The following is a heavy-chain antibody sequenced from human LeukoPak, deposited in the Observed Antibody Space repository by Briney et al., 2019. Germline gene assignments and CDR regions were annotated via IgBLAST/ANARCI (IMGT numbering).Heavy chain of an antibody. D-gene: IGHD5-18*01. CDR2: IIPIFGTA. V-gene: IGHV1-69*13. CDR3: ARTRDWAGYSYGFYY. CDR1: GGTFSSYA. Sequence: SVKVSCKASGGTFSSYAISWVRQAPGQGLEWMGGIIPIFGTANYAQKFQGRVTITADESTSTAYMELSSLRSEDTAVYYCARTRDWAGYSYGFYYWGQGTLVTVSS. J-gene: IGHJ4*02.